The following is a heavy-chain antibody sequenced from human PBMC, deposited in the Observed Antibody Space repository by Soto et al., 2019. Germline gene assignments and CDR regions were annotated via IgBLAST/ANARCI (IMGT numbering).Heavy chain of an antibody. CDR1: GFDFTTYA. CDR2: IWYNGVNK. D-gene: IGHD6-19*01. CDR3: AGDRRGGAGWTFDF. J-gene: IGHJ3*01. V-gene: IGHV3-33*01. Sequence: QVQLVESGGGVVQPGRSLRLSCLASGFDFTTYAIHWVRQAPGEGLEWVAVIWYNGVNKYYADSVKGRFTISRDNSKNTGFLQMNSLRAEDTAVYCCAGDRRGGAGWTFDFWGQGTVVTISS.